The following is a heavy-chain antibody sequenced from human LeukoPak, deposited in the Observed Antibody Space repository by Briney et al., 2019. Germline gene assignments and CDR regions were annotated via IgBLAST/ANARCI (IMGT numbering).Heavy chain of an antibody. J-gene: IGHJ4*02. V-gene: IGHV3-23*01. CDR2: IGNNGGGI. D-gene: IGHD7-27*01. CDR1: GFTFSTYT. Sequence: LPGGSLRLSCAASGFTFSTYTMYWVRHPPGKRLEWVSIIGNNGGGIHYADSVRGRFTISRHNSKNALYLQMNSLGGEDTAVYYCAIDPSWGTHSWGQGVLVTVSS. CDR3: AIDPSWGTHS.